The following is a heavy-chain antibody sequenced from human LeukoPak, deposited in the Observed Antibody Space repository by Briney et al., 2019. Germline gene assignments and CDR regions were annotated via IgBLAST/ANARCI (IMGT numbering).Heavy chain of an antibody. D-gene: IGHD3-22*01. CDR3: ATDSSPDF. CDR1: GFTFTSYG. J-gene: IGHJ4*02. Sequence: GGSLRLSCAASGFTFTSYGMHWVRQAPGKGLEWVAHIRFDESDKYYGDSVKGRFTISRDNSKNTLYLQMNSLRADDTAVYYCATDSSPDFWGQGTLVTVSS. CDR2: IRFDESDK. V-gene: IGHV3-30*02.